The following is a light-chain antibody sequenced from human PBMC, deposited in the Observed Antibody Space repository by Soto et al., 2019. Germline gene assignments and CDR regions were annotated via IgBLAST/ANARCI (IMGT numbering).Light chain of an antibody. V-gene: IGKV2-28*01. J-gene: IGKJ3*01. CDR2: LGS. CDR3: MQALQSPVT. CDR1: QSLLHSDGYNY. Sequence: EIVMTQSPLSLPVSPGEPASISCRSSQSLLHSDGYNYLDWYLQKPGQSPQLLVYLGSNRNSGVPDRYRGIGPGTDFTLKISSVEAEDGGVYYCMQALQSPVTFGPGTKVDIK.